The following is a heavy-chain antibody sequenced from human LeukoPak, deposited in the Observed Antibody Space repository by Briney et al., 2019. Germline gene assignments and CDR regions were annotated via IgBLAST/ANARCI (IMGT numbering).Heavy chain of an antibody. V-gene: IGHV4-39*01. J-gene: IGHJ4*02. CDR2: IYYSGST. Sequence: PSETLSLTCTVSGGSISSSSYYWGWIRQPPGKGLEWIGSIYYSGSTYYNPSLKSRVTISVDTSKNQFSLKLSSVTAADTAVYYCARSPVEANWNYADYWGQGTLVTVSS. D-gene: IGHD1-1*01. CDR1: GGSISSSSYY. CDR3: ARSPVEANWNYADY.